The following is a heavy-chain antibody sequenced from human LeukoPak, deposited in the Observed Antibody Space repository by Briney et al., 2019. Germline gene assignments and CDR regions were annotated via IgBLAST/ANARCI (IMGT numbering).Heavy chain of an antibody. CDR2: MNPNSGGT. D-gene: IGHD3-16*02. CDR3: ARESSSQELGYRYNHDAFDI. Sequence: ASVKVSCKASGYTFTGYYMHWVRQAPGQGLEWMGWMNPNSGGTNYAQKFQGRVTMTRDTSISTAYMELSRLRSDDTAVYYCARESSSQELGYRYNHDAFDIWGQGTMVTVSS. V-gene: IGHV1-2*02. CDR1: GYTFTGYY. J-gene: IGHJ3*02.